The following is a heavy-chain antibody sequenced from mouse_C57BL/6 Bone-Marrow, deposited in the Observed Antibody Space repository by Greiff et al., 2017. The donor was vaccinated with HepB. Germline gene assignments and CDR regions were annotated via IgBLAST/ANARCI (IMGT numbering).Heavy chain of an antibody. CDR2: IHPNSGST. D-gene: IGHD2-3*01. CDR1: GYTFTSYW. J-gene: IGHJ1*03. V-gene: IGHV1-64*01. Sequence: QVQLQQPGAELVKPGASVKLSCKASGYTFTSYWMHWVKQRPGQGLEWIGMIHPNSGSTNYNEKFKSKATLTVDKSSSTAYMQLSSLTSEDSAVYYCARTYDGYYWWYFDVWGTGTTVTVSS. CDR3: ARTYDGYYWWYFDV.